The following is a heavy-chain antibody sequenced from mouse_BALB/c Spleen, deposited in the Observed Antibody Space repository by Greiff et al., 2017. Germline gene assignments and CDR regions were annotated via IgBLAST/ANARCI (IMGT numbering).Heavy chain of an antibody. D-gene: IGHD1-1*01. CDR2: IYPYNGGT. CDR1: GYTFTDYN. CDR3: AREATVDWYFDV. V-gene: IGHV1S29*02. J-gene: IGHJ1*01. Sequence: EVQLQQSGPELVKPGASVKISCKASGYTFTDYNMHWVKQSHGKSLEWIGYIYPYNGGTGYNQKFKSKATLTVDNSSSTAYMELRSLTSEDSAVYYCAREATVDWYFDVWGAGTTVTVSS.